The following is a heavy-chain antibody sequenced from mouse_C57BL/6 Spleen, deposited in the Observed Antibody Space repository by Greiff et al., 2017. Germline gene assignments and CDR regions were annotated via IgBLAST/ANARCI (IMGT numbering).Heavy chain of an antibody. D-gene: IGHD2-10*01. CDR3: ARNRGLLGVDD. V-gene: IGHV2-2*01. Sequence: QVQLKQSGPGLVQPSQSLSITCTVSGFSLTSYGVHWVRQSPGKGLEWLGVIWSGGSTDYNAAFISRLSISKEKSKSQVFFKMNRLQADDTAIDYCARNRGLLGVDDWGQGTTLTVSS. J-gene: IGHJ2*01. CDR2: IWSGGST. CDR1: GFSLTSYG.